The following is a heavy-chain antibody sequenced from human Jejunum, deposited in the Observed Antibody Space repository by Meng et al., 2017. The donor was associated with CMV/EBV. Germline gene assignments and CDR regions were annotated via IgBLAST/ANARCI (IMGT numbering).Heavy chain of an antibody. D-gene: IGHD6-19*01. V-gene: IGHV4-39*07. J-gene: IGHJ5*02. CDR3: ARRPIAVAGRDWFDP. CDR2: INYSGST. CDR1: GSISRCSYS. Sequence: GSISRCSYSCRWLRQPPGKGLEWIGSINYSGSTNYKPSLKSRVTISLDTSKNQFSLRLTSVTAADTAVYYCARRPIAVAGRDWFDPWGQGTLVTVSS.